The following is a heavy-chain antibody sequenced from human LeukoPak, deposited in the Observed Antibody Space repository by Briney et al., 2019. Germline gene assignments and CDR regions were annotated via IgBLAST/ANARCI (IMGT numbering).Heavy chain of an antibody. CDR2: ISSSGSTI. J-gene: IGHJ6*04. Sequence: GGSLRLSCAASEFSVGSNYMTWVRQAPGKGLEWVSYISSSGSTIYYADSVKGRFTISRDNAKNSLYLQMNCLRAEDTAVYYCAELGITMIGGVWGKGTTVTISS. D-gene: IGHD3-10*02. CDR3: AELGITMIGGV. V-gene: IGHV3-48*03. CDR1: EFSVGSNY.